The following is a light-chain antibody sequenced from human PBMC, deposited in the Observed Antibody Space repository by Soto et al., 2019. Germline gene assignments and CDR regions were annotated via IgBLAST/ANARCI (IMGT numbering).Light chain of an antibody. CDR2: WAS. Sequence: DIVMTQSPDSLAVSLGERATINCKSSQSVLYSSNNKNYLAWYQQKPGQPPKLLIYWASTRESGLPDRFRGSGSGTDFTLTICSLQAEDVAVYYCQQYYSTPYTFGQGTKLEIK. V-gene: IGKV4-1*01. CDR3: QQYYSTPYT. CDR1: QSVLYSSNNKNY. J-gene: IGKJ2*01.